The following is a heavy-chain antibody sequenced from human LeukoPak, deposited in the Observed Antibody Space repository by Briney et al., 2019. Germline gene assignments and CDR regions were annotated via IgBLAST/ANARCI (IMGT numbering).Heavy chain of an antibody. J-gene: IGHJ5*02. Sequence: GGSLRLSCAASGFTFSDHAMSRVRQAPGKGLEWVSAIRGTGTTTFYAASVKGRFTISRDNSKNTADLQMNSLRAEDTALYYCAKGSGSGWYGWFAPWGQGTLVTVSS. CDR2: IRGTGTTT. D-gene: IGHD6-19*01. CDR1: GFTFSDHA. CDR3: AKGSGSGWYGWFAP. V-gene: IGHV3-23*01.